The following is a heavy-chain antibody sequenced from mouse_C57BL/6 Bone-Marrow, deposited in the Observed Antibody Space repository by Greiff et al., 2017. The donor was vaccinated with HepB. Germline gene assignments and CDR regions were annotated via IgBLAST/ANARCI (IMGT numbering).Heavy chain of an antibody. CDR1: GFNIKDDY. D-gene: IGHD1-1*01. V-gene: IGHV14-4*01. CDR2: IDPENGDT. CDR3: TTRYYGSSFFAY. J-gene: IGHJ3*01. Sequence: EVKLMESGAELVRPGASVKLSCTASGFNIKDDYMHWVKQRPEQGLEWIGWIDPENGDTEYASKFQGKATITADTSSNTAYLQLSSLTSEDTAVYYCTTRYYGSSFFAYWGQGTLVTVSA.